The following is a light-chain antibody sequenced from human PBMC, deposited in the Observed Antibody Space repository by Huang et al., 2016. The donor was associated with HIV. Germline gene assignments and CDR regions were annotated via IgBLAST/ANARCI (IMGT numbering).Light chain of an antibody. Sequence: DIQMTQSPSSLSASIGDRVTMSCRASQTVDMYLNWYQQTPGRAPKLLNYAASNLQSDVPSRFSGTGSGTNFTLTISSLQPEDFVIYFCQQTYNVPRTFGQGTALEIK. CDR1: QTVDMY. V-gene: IGKV1-39*01. J-gene: IGKJ2*01. CDR2: AAS. CDR3: QQTYNVPRT.